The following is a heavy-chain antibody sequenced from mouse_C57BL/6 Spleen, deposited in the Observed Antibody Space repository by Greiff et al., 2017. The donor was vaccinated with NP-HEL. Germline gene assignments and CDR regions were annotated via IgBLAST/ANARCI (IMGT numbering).Heavy chain of an antibody. D-gene: IGHD2-2*01. V-gene: IGHV1-50*01. CDR3: ARVMVTTGNY. CDR1: GYTFTSYW. J-gene: IGHJ2*01. CDR2: IDPSDSYT. Sequence: QVQLKQPGAELVKPGASVKLSCKASGYTFTSYWMQWVKQRPGQGLEWIGEIDPSDSYTNYNQKFKGKATLTVDTSSSTAYMQLSSLTSEDSAVYYGARVMVTTGNYWGQGTTLTVSS.